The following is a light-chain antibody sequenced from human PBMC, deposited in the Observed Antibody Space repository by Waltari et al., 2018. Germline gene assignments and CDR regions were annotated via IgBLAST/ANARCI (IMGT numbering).Light chain of an antibody. Sequence: EIVMTQSPATLSVSPGERATLPGRASQSVSSNLAWYQQKPGQAPRLLTYGASTRATGIPARFSGSGSGTEFTLTISSMQSEDFAVYYCQQYNNWPPWTFGQGTKVEIK. V-gene: IGKV3-15*01. CDR1: QSVSSN. CDR2: GAS. CDR3: QQYNNWPPWT. J-gene: IGKJ1*01.